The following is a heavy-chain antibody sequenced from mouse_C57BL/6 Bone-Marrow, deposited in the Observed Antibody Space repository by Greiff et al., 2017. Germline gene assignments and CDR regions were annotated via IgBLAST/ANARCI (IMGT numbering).Heavy chain of an antibody. CDR3: ARWYDGYYNYAMDY. CDR2: IDPSDSYT. D-gene: IGHD2-3*01. J-gene: IGHJ4*01. V-gene: IGHV1-50*01. CDR1: GYTFTSYW. Sequence: QVQLQQPGAELVKPGASVKLSCKASGYTFTSYWMQWVKQRPGQGLEWIGEIDPSDSYTNYDTKFKGMATFTVDTSSSTAYMQLSSLTSEDSAVYYCARWYDGYYNYAMDYWGQGTSVTVSS.